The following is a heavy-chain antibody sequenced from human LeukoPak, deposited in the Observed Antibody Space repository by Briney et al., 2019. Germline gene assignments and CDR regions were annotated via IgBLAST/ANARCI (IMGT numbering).Heavy chain of an antibody. CDR2: ISSSDNTI. CDR1: GFTFNSYE. J-gene: IGHJ6*02. CDR3: AREATYTGTFGMDV. Sequence: GGSLRLSCAASGFTFNSYEMNWVRQAPGEGLEWVSYISSSDNTIYYADSVKGRFTISRDNAKNSLYLQMNSLRAEDTAVYYCAREATYTGTFGMDVWGQGTTVTVSS. V-gene: IGHV3-48*03. D-gene: IGHD5-12*01.